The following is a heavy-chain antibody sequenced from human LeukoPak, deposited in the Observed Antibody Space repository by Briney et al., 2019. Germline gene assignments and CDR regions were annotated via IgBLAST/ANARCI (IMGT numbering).Heavy chain of an antibody. CDR3: ARDGPGDTFDY. CDR1: GFTVSRNY. V-gene: IGHV3-53*01. J-gene: IGHJ4*02. Sequence: GGSLRVSCAASGFTVSRNYMSWVRQAPGKGLEWVSVIYSGGSTYYADSVKGRFTISRDNSKNTLYLQMNSLRAEDTAVYYCARDGPGDTFDYWGQGTLVTVSS. D-gene: IGHD3-10*01. CDR2: IYSGGST.